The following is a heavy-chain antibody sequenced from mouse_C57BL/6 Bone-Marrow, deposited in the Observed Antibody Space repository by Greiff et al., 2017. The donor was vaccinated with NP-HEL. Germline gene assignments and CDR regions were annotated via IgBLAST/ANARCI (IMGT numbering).Heavy chain of an antibody. CDR2: IYPGSGST. J-gene: IGHJ3*01. CDR3: ARSGWLLPWFAY. Sequence: QVQLKQPGAELVKPGASVKMSCKASGYTFTSYWITWVKQRPGQGLEWIGDIYPGSGSTNYNEKFKSKATLTVDTSSSTAYMQLSSLTSEDSAVYYCARSGWLLPWFAYWGQGTLVTVSA. CDR1: GYTFTSYW. D-gene: IGHD2-3*01. V-gene: IGHV1-55*01.